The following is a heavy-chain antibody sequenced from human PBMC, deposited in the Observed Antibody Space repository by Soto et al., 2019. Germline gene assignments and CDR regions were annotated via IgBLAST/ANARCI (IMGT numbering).Heavy chain of an antibody. J-gene: IGHJ4*02. CDR2: IYYSGST. CDR1: GGSISSGDYY. D-gene: IGHD6-6*01. V-gene: IGHV4-30-4*01. CDR3: ARVGSSIAVRPCDY. Sequence: QVQLQESGPGLVKPSQTLSLTCTVSGGSISSGDYYWSWIRQPPGKGLEWIGYIYYSGSTYYNPSLKSRVTISLDTSKNQFALMLRSVTAADTAVYYCARVGSSIAVRPCDYWGQGTLVTVSS.